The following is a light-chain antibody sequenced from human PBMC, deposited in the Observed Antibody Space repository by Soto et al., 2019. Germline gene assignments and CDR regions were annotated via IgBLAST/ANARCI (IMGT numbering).Light chain of an antibody. Sequence: DIQMTQSPSSLSASVGDRVTITCRASQSISSYLDWYQQKPGKAPKLLIYAASSLQSGGPSRFSGSGSGTDFTLTISSLHPDDFATYYCQRSYSTPPSTFGQGTRLEIK. CDR1: QSISSY. CDR2: AAS. J-gene: IGKJ5*01. CDR3: QRSYSTPPST. V-gene: IGKV1-39*01.